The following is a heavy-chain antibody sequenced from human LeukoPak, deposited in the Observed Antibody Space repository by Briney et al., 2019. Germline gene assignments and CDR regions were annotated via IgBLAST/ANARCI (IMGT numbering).Heavy chain of an antibody. CDR2: IRSKAYGGTT. D-gene: IGHD3-16*01. CDR1: GFTFGDYA. Sequence: GGSLRLSCTASGFTFGDYAMSWFRQAPGKGLEWVGFIRSKAYGGTTEYAASVRGRFTISRDDSKSIAYLQMNSLKTEDTAVYYCTRDRYYDYVWGPGYWGQGTLVTVSS. J-gene: IGHJ4*02. V-gene: IGHV3-49*03. CDR3: TRDRYYDYVWGPGY.